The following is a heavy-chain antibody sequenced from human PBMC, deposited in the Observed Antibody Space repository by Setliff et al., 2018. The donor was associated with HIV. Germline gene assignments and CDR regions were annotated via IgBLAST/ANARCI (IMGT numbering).Heavy chain of an antibody. CDR2: INPNGGAT. CDR3: ARKSGFGEYIMFDY. CDR1: GYTFTSYG. V-gene: IGHV1-2*02. J-gene: IGHJ4*02. Sequence: ASVKVPCKASGYTFTSYGISWVRQAPGQGLEWMGWINPNGGATHHAQMFRDSVIMTRDTSISTAYMELSRLRSDDTAVYYCARKSGFGEYIMFDYWGQGTLVTVSS. D-gene: IGHD3-10*01.